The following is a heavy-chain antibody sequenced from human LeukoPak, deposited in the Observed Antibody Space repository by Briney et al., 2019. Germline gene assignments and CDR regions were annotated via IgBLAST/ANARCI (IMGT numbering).Heavy chain of an antibody. D-gene: IGHD6-13*01. V-gene: IGHV1-2*02. CDR1: GYTFTGYY. Sequence: WASVKVSCKASGYTFTGYYMHWVRQAPGQRLEWMGWVNPNSGGTNYAQKFQGRVTMTRDTSISTAYMELSRLRSDDTAVYYCARGKHQQQLLDYWGQGTLVTVSS. CDR2: VNPNSGGT. CDR3: ARGKHQQQLLDY. J-gene: IGHJ4*02.